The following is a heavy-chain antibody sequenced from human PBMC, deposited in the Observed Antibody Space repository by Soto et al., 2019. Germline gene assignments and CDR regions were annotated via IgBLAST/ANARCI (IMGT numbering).Heavy chain of an antibody. CDR1: GGSISSSNW. CDR3: ARALYAPPYYYYGMDV. Sequence: ASETLSLTCAVSGGSISSSNWWSWVRQPPGKGLEWIGEIYHSGSTNYNPSLKSRVTISVDKSKNQFSLKLSSVTAADTAVYYCARALYAPPYYYYGMDVWGQGXTVTVYS. V-gene: IGHV4-4*02. D-gene: IGHD3-16*01. CDR2: IYHSGST. J-gene: IGHJ6*02.